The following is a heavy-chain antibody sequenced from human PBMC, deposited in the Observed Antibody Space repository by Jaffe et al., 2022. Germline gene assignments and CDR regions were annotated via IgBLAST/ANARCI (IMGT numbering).Heavy chain of an antibody. CDR2: IYYSGST. V-gene: IGHV4-59*01. D-gene: IGHD3-22*01. CDR1: GGSISSYY. Sequence: QVQLQESGPGLVKPSETLSLTCTVSGGSISSYYWSWIRQPPGKGLEWIGYIYYSGSTNYNPSLKSRVTISVDTSKNQFSLKLSSVTAADTAVYYCARDYYDSSGYPENWFDPWGQGTLVTVSS. J-gene: IGHJ5*02. CDR3: ARDYYDSSGYPENWFDP.